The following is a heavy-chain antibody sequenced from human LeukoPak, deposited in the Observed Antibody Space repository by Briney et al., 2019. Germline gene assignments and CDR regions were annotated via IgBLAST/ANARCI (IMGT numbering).Heavy chain of an antibody. D-gene: IGHD3-3*01. CDR1: GGSISSYY. Sequence: SETLSLTCTVSGGSISSYYWSWIRQPPGQGLEWIGYIYYSGSTNYNPSLKSRVTISVDTSKNQFSLKLSSVTAADTAVYYCARQNYDEVNYYYYGLDVWGQGTTVTVSS. V-gene: IGHV4-59*08. CDR3: ARQNYDEVNYYYYGLDV. CDR2: IYYSGST. J-gene: IGHJ6*02.